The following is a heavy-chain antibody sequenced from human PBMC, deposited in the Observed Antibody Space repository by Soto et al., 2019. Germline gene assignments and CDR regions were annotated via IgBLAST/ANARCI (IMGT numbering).Heavy chain of an antibody. CDR1: GFIFSNHA. CDR3: AKRQGIGAAAKNFDF. J-gene: IGHJ4*02. V-gene: IGHV3-23*01. Sequence: GGSLRLSCAASGFIFSNHAMSWVRQVPGKGLEWVSGISAGGNLIYYADSVRGRFTMSRDNSKNMLYLQMNSPRAEDTAVYFCAKRQGIGAAAKNFDFWGQGARVTVSS. CDR2: ISAGGNLI. D-gene: IGHD6-13*01.